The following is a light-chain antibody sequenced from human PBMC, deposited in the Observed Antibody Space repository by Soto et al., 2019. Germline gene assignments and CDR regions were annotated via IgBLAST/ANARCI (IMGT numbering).Light chain of an antibody. CDR2: DVT. J-gene: IGLJ1*01. V-gene: IGLV2-14*01. CDR1: SSDVGGYNC. Sequence: QSALTQPASVSGSPGQSITLLCTGTSSDVGGYNCVSWYQQHPGKAPKLMIHDVTNRPSGVSNRFSGSKSGNTASLTISGLQAEDEADYHCSSYTSSSSYVFGTGTKLTVL. CDR3: SSYTSSSSYV.